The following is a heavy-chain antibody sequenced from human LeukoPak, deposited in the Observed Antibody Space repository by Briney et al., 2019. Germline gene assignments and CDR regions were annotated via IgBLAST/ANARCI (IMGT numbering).Heavy chain of an antibody. V-gene: IGHV1-46*01. Sequence: ASVTVSCKASGYTFTSYYMHWVRQAPGQGLEWMGLINPTGGSTGYAQKFQGRVTMTGDMSTSTDYMELSSLRSEDTAIYYCARDNSVGDNAWWFDPWGQGTLVTVSS. CDR1: GYTFTSYY. D-gene: IGHD1-26*01. CDR3: ARDNSVGDNAWWFDP. J-gene: IGHJ5*02. CDR2: INPTGGST.